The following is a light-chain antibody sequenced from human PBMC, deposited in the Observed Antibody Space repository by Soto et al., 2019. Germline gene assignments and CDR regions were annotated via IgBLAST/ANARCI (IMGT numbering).Light chain of an antibody. CDR2: DAS. V-gene: IGKV1-5*01. J-gene: IGKJ5*01. CDR1: QSISSW. Sequence: DIQMTQSPSTLSASVGDRVTITCRASQSISSWLAWYQQKPGKAPKLLIYDASSLESGVPSRFSGSGSGTEFTLTISSLQPDDFATYYCQQYNSYPTFGQGARPENK. CDR3: QQYNSYPT.